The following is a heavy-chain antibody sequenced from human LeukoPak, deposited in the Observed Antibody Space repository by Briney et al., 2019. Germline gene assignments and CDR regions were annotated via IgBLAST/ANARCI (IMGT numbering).Heavy chain of an antibody. Sequence: GGTLRLSCAASGFTFASYGMTWVRQAPGKGLEWVSAISGSGGSTYYADSVKGWSTISRDNSKNTLYLQMNSLRAEDTAVYYCAKDGSIWGQGTLVTVSS. J-gene: IGHJ4*02. V-gene: IGHV3-23*01. CDR2: ISGSGGST. D-gene: IGHD2-15*01. CDR1: GFTFASYG. CDR3: AKDGSI.